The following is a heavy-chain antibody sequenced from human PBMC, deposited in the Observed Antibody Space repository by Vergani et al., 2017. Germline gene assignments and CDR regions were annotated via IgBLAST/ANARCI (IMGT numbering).Heavy chain of an antibody. CDR3: ARALQMATITGAGWSY. J-gene: IGHJ4*02. Sequence: QVQLVQSGAEVKKPGASVKVSCKASGYTFTSYYMHWVRQAPGQALEWMGIINPSGGSTSYAQKFQGRVTMTRDTSTSTVYMELSSLRSEDTAVYYCARALQMATITGAGWSYWGQGTLVTVSS. CDR1: GYTFTSYY. V-gene: IGHV1-46*01. CDR2: INPSGGST. D-gene: IGHD5-24*01.